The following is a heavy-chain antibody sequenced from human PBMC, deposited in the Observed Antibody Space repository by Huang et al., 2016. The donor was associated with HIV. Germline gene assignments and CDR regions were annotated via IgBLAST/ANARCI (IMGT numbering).Heavy chain of an antibody. Sequence: QAQLMQSGPEVKKPGASVKVSCKTSGYSFTDYGITWVRQAPGQGPEWVGWISGFNGDTEIAQRLKGRVTLTTDTSTSMAYMELRSLRFDDTAVYFCARDPKYHRIGYYRQRRGIDVWGQGTMVSVSS. V-gene: IGHV1-18*01. CDR3: ARDPKYHRIGYYRQRRGIDV. CDR2: ISGFNGDT. CDR1: GYSFTDYG. J-gene: IGHJ3*01. D-gene: IGHD3-22*01.